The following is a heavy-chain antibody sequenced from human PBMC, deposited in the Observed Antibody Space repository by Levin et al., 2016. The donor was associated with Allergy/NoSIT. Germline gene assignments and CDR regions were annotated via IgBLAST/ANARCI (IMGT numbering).Heavy chain of an antibody. D-gene: IGHD6-13*01. CDR2: ISYDGSNK. V-gene: IGHV3-30-3*01. J-gene: IGHJ4*02. CDR3: ARASGYSSSWYGGYFDY. Sequence: VRQMPGKGLEWVAVISYDGSNKYYADSVKGRFTISRDNSKNTLYLQMNSLRAEDTAVYYCARASGYSSSWYGGYFDYWGQGTLVTVSS.